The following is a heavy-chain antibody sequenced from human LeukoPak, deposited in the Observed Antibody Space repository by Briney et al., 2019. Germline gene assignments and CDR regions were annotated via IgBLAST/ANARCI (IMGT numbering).Heavy chain of an antibody. J-gene: IGHJ4*02. D-gene: IGHD2-8*02. V-gene: IGHV4-59*08. CDR1: GGSISSYY. CDR3: ARHKTSYWSHLGY. CDR2: IYYSGST. Sequence: PSETLSLTCTASGGSISSYYWSWIRQPPGKGLEWIGNIYYSGSTKYNPSLKSRVTISVDTSKNQFSLKLNSVTAADTAMYYCARHKTSYWSHLGYWGQGILVTVSS.